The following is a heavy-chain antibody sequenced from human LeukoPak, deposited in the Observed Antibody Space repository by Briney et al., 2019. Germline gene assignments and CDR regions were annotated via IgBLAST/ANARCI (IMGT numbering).Heavy chain of an antibody. CDR3: AKASGSYLDY. CDR1: GFTFSNAW. CDR2: IKSKTDGGTT. J-gene: IGHJ4*02. D-gene: IGHD1-26*01. Sequence: GGSLRLSCAASGFTFSNAWMSWVRQAPGKGLEWVGRIKSKTDGGTTDYAAPVKGRFSISRDDSKNTLYLQMNSLRAEDTAVYYCAKASGSYLDYWGQGTLVTVSS. V-gene: IGHV3-15*01.